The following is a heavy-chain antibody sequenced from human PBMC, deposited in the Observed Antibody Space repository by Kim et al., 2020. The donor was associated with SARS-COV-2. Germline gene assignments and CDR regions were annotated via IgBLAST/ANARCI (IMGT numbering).Heavy chain of an antibody. CDR3: ARDSGQAVAGNGPFDY. J-gene: IGHJ4*02. V-gene: IGHV4-34*01. Sequence: SETLSLTCAVYGGSFSGYYWSWIRQPPGKGLEWIGEINHSGSTNYNPSLKSRVTISVDTSKNQFSLKLSSVTAADTAVYYCARDSGQAVAGNGPFDYWGQGTLVTVSS. D-gene: IGHD6-19*01. CDR2: INHSGST. CDR1: GGSFSGYY.